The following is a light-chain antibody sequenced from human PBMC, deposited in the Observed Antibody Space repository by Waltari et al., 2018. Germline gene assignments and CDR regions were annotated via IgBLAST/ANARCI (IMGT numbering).Light chain of an antibody. CDR3: QQFDTSSYT. CDR2: GAS. Sequence: EIVLTQSPGTLSLSPGERATLSCRAIQSVTSNYLAWYQQKAGQAPRLLIYGASSRATGIPDRFSGSGSGTDFTLTISRLEPEDFAVYYCQQFDTSSYTFGQGTKVEI. J-gene: IGKJ2*01. CDR1: QSVTSNY. V-gene: IGKV3-20*01.